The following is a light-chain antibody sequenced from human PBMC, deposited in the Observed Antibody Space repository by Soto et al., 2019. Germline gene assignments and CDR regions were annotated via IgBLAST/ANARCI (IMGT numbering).Light chain of an antibody. V-gene: IGKV3-15*01. Sequence: VFPQSTPTLSVTTEVRASLTHRVSQSVSSNLAWYQQNPGQAPRLLLYGASTRATGIPARFSGSGSGTEFTLTISSLQSEDFAVYYCQQYNNGPPMTFGQGTKV. J-gene: IGKJ1*01. CDR3: QQYNNGPPMT. CDR1: QSVSSN. CDR2: GAS.